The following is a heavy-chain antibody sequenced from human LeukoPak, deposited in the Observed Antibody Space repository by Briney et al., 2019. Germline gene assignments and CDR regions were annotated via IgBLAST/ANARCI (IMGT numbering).Heavy chain of an antibody. CDR1: GYTFTSYA. J-gene: IGHJ3*02. Sequence: GASVKVSCKASGYTFTSYAMNWVRQAPGQGLEWMGWINTNTGNPTYAQGFTGRFVFPLDTSVSAAYLQISSLKAEDTAVYYCARVRMIWDDGDAFDIWGQGTMVTVSS. D-gene: IGHD3-22*01. CDR2: INTNTGNP. V-gene: IGHV7-4-1*02. CDR3: ARVRMIWDDGDAFDI.